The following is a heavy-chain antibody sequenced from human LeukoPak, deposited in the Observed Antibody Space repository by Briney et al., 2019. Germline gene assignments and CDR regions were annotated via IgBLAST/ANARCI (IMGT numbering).Heavy chain of an antibody. J-gene: IGHJ4*02. CDR3: ARGPVTTFGY. CDR1: RFTFCSYG. D-gene: IGHD4-17*01. CDR2: ISGSGGST. V-gene: IGHV3-23*01. Sequence: WGGLRLSSSASRFTFCSYGMRLGRPAPREGVEWVSAISGSGGSTYYADSVKGRFTISRDNSKNTLYLQMNSLRAEDTAVYYCARGPVTTFGYWGQGTLVTVSS.